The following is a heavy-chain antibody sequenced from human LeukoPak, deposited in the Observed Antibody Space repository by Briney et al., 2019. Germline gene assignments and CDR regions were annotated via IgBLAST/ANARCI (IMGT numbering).Heavy chain of an antibody. Sequence: SETLSLTCTVSGGSISSGGYYWSWIRQHPGEGLEWIGYIYYSGSTYYNPSLKSRVTISVDTSKNQFSLKLSSVTAADTAVYYCARRSSGRLAAAGYYFDYWGQGTLVTVSS. V-gene: IGHV4-31*03. CDR3: ARRSSGRLAAAGYYFDY. CDR2: IYYSGST. D-gene: IGHD6-13*01. CDR1: GGSISSGGYY. J-gene: IGHJ4*02.